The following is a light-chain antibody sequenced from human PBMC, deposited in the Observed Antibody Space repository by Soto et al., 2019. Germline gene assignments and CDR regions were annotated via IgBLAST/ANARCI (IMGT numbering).Light chain of an antibody. CDR1: SGHSTYI. V-gene: IGLV4-60*02. J-gene: IGLJ1*01. CDR3: ETWDTNTRV. CDR2: LEDSGSY. Sequence: QSVLAQSSSASASLGSSVKLTCTLSSGHSTYIIACHQQQPGKDPRYLMNLEDSGSYNKGNGVPDSFSCSSSGADRYLTIAKLQFEDEANYYCETWDTNTRVFGTGTKLTLL.